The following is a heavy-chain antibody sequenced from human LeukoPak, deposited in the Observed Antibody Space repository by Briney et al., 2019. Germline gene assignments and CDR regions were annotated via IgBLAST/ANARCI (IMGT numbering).Heavy chain of an antibody. CDR3: ARGPQLHYYYYGMDV. CDR1: GFTFSSYA. J-gene: IGHJ6*02. V-gene: IGHV3-30-3*01. CDR2: ISYDGSNK. Sequence: GGSLRLSCAASGFTFSSYAMHWVRQAPGKGLEWVAVISYDGSNKYYGNSVKGRFTISRDSSKNTLYLQMNSLRAEDTAVYYCARGPQLHYYYYGMDVWGQGTTVTVSS. D-gene: IGHD2-2*01.